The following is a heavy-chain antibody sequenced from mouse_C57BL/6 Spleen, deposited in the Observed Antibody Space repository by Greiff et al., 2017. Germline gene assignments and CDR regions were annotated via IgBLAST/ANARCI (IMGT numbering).Heavy chain of an antibody. V-gene: IGHV6-6*01. CDR2: IRNKANNHAT. Sequence: EVKLMESGGGLVQPGGSMKLSCAASGFTFSDAWMDWVRQSPEKGLEWVAEIRNKANNHATYYAESVKGRFTISRDDSKSSVYLQMNSLRAEDTGIYYCTRDSPFAYWGQGTLVTVSA. CDR1: GFTFSDAW. D-gene: IGHD6-1*01. CDR3: TRDSPFAY. J-gene: IGHJ3*01.